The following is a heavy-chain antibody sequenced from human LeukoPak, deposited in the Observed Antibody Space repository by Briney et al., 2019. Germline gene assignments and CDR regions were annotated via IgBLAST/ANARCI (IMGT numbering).Heavy chain of an antibody. J-gene: IGHJ4*02. CDR1: GFSLSTSGMC. CDR2: IDWDDDK. CDR3: ARALDYYDSSGYYLFDY. D-gene: IGHD3-22*01. V-gene: IGHV2-70*11. Sequence: SGPTLVNPTQTLTLTCTFSGFSLSTSGMCVSWIRQPPGKALEWLARIDWDDDKYYSTSLKTRLTISMDTSKNQVVLTMTNMDPVDTATYYCARALDYYDSSGYYLFDYWGQGTLVTVSS.